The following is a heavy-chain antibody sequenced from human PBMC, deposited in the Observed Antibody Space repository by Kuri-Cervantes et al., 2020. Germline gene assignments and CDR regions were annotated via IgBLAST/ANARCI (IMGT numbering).Heavy chain of an antibody. CDR3: ASTPGVVVPAAMGVGRDYFDY. J-gene: IGHJ4*02. V-gene: IGHV4-34*01. CDR2: INHSGST. CDR1: GGSFSGYY. D-gene: IGHD2-2*01. Sequence: GSLRLSCAVYGGSFSGYYWSWIRQPPGKGLEWIGEINHSGSTNYNPSLKSRVTISVDTSKNQFSLKLSSVTAADTAVYYCASTPGVVVPAAMGVGRDYFDYWGQGTLVTVSS.